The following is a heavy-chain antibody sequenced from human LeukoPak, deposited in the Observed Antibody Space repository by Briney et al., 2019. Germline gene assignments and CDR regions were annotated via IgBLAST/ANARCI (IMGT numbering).Heavy chain of an antibody. CDR2: IYKSMYSGGST. CDR3: VRDPTTVTTFFDL. D-gene: IGHD4-17*01. J-gene: IGHJ5*01. Sequence: PSETLCLTCTVSGDSIGAYYWSWIRQPAGKGLEWIGRIYKSMYSGGSTDYNPSLKSRVTMSVDTSKNQLSLKLSSLTAAATAVYYCVRDPTTVTTFFDLWGQGTLVTVSS. CDR1: GDSIGAYY. V-gene: IGHV4-4*07.